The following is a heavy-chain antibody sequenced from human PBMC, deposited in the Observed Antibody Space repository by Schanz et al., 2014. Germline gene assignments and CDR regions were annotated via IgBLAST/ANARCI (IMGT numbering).Heavy chain of an antibody. CDR2: FYSSGST. D-gene: IGHD2-2*01. V-gene: IGHV4-4*07. CDR1: GGSISSYY. Sequence: QVQLQESGPGLVKPSETLSLTCSVSGGSISSYYWSWIRQPAGKGLEWIGRFYSSGSTNYNPSLQSRVTRSIDTSKNQFSRKLSSVPAADTAVYYCAREKVDIVVIPGARRNYYYSGMDVWGQGTTVTVSS. CDR3: AREKVDIVVIPGARRNYYYSGMDV. J-gene: IGHJ6*02.